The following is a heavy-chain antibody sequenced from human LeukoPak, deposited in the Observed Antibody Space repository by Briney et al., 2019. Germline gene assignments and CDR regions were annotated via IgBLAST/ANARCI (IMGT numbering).Heavy chain of an antibody. D-gene: IGHD1-26*01. V-gene: IGHV3-23*01. J-gene: IGHJ5*02. Sequence: GGSLRLSCAASGFTFNLYGMSWVRQVPGKGLEWVSGISGYGANTYYADSVKGRSTISRDNSKNTVFLQMNSLTVEDTAVYHCAKDRGPYLGIDNNWFDPWGQGTLVIVSS. CDR2: ISGYGANT. CDR1: GFTFNLYG. CDR3: AKDRGPYLGIDNNWFDP.